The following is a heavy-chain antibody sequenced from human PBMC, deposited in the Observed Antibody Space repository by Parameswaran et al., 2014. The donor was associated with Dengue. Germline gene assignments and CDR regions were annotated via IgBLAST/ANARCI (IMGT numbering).Heavy chain of an antibody. D-gene: IGHD1-26*01. J-gene: IGHJ3*02. CDR2: IYYSGST. Sequence: WIRQPPGKGLEWIGSIYYSGSTYYNPSLKSRVTISVDTSKNQFSLKLSSVTAADTAVYYCARTYYAFDIWGQGTMVTVSS. CDR3: ARTYYAFDI. V-gene: IGHV4-39*01.